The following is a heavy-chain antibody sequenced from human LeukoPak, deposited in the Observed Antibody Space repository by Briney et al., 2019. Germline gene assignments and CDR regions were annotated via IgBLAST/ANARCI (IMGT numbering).Heavy chain of an antibody. CDR3: AKSPYFYNSGRSVDV. J-gene: IGHJ6*04. D-gene: IGHD3-10*01. CDR2: ISGSGGTS. V-gene: IGHV3-23*01. CDR1: GFTFSNYA. Sequence: GGSLRLSCLPSGFTFSNYAMTWVRQAPGKGLEWVSSISGSGGTSYYADSVKGRFTISRDSAKNVLFLQMNRLRAEDTAVYYCAKSPYFYNSGRSVDVWGKGTTVTVSS.